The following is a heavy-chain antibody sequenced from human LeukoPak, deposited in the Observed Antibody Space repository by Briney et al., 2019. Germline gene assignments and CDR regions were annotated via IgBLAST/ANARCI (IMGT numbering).Heavy chain of an antibody. J-gene: IGHJ4*02. CDR3: ARGDEYTTAP. Sequence: GGSLRLSCAASGFTFSSFWMSWVRQAPGKGLEWVANIKRDGGDKYYVDSVKGRFSISRDNAKNSLYLHMNSLRAEDTAVYYCARGDEYTTAPWGQGTLVTVSS. D-gene: IGHD2-2*02. CDR2: IKRDGGDK. CDR1: GFTFSSFW. V-gene: IGHV3-7*05.